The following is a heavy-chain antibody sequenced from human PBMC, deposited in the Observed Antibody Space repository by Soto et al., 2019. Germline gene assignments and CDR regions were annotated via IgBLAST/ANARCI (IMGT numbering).Heavy chain of an antibody. CDR1: GGSISSYY. D-gene: IGHD3-10*01. J-gene: IGHJ4*02. V-gene: IGHV4-59*08. CDR2: IYYSGST. CDR3: VSGYPWFGFDD. Sequence: PSETLSLTCTVSGGSISSYYWSWIRQPPGKGLEWIGYIYYSGSTNYNPSLKSRVTISVDTSKNQFSLKLSSVTAADTAVYYCVSGYPWFGFDDWAPGTLVTVSS.